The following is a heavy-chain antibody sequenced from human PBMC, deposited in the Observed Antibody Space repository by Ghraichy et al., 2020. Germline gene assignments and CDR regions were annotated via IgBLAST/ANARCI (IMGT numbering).Heavy chain of an antibody. D-gene: IGHD6-19*01. CDR3: ARDPLGIAVAGTGGYYGMDV. V-gene: IGHV1-2*04. CDR1: GYTFTGYY. J-gene: IGHJ6*02. CDR2: INPNSGGT. Sequence: ASVKVSCKASGYTFTGYYMHWVRQAPGQGLEWMGWINPNSGGTNYAQKFQGWVTMTRDTSISTAYMELSRLRSDDTAVYYCARDPLGIAVAGTGGYYGMDVWGQETTVTVSS.